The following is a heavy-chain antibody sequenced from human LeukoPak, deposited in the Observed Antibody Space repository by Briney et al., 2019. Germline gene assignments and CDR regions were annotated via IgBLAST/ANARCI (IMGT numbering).Heavy chain of an antibody. J-gene: IGHJ4*02. V-gene: IGHV4-59*01. CDR2: IYYSEST. CDR3: ARGRCRNSGCRPYFDY. D-gene: IGHD3-22*01. Sequence: SETLSLTCTVSGDSLSNYYWSWVRQPPGKGLEWIGYIYYSESTNYNPSLKSRVTISTDTSKSQFSLNLRSVTAEDMGIYYCARGRCRNSGCRPYFDYWGQGTQVTVSS. CDR1: GDSLSNYY.